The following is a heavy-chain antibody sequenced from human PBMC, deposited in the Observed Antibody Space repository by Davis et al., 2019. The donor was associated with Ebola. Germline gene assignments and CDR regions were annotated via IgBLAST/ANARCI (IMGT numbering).Heavy chain of an antibody. Sequence: GESLKISCAASGFTFINYAMNWVRQAPGEGLEWVAAISGDYGKSYYADFVRGRFTISRDNSKDTLYLQMDSLTSEDTAFYFCSRRPETGLSPLDSWGQGALVTVSS. V-gene: IGHV3-23*01. D-gene: IGHD3-9*01. CDR3: SRRPETGLSPLDS. CDR2: ISGDYGKS. J-gene: IGHJ4*02. CDR1: GFTFINYA.